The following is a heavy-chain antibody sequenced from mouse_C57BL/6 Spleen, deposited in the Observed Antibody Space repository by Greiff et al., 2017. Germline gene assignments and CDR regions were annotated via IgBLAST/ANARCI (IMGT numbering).Heavy chain of an antibody. J-gene: IGHJ2*01. Sequence: VQLVESGAELVKPGASVKLSCKASGYTFTEYTIHWVKQRSGQGLEWIGWFYPGSGSIKYNEKFKDKATLTADKSSSTVYMELSRLTSEDSAVYFCARHEEGGYDEYYFDYWGQGNTRTVSS. CDR2: FYPGSGSI. V-gene: IGHV1-62-2*01. CDR1: GYTFTEYT. CDR3: ARHEEGGYDEYYFDY. D-gene: IGHD2-2*01.